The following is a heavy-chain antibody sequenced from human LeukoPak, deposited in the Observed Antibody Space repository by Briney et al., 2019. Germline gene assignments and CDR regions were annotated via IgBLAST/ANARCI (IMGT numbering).Heavy chain of an antibody. D-gene: IGHD5-18*01. CDR3: AKGYNYGLDY. Sequence: PGGSLRLSCAASGFTFSSYGMHWVRQAPGKGLEWVAVISYDGSNKYYADSVKGRFTISRDNSKNTLYLQLNSLRPEDTAVYYCAKGYNYGLDYWGQGTLVTVSS. J-gene: IGHJ4*02. CDR1: GFTFSSYG. CDR2: ISYDGSNK. V-gene: IGHV3-30*18.